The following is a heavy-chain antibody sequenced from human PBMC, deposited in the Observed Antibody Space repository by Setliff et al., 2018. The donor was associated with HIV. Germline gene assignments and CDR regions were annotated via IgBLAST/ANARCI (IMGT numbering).Heavy chain of an antibody. CDR3: ARRGRGAFPYYSIDY. V-gene: IGHV4-39*02. CDR2: VYYSGVT. CDR1: GGSSISSSYY. Sequence: PSEPLSLTCTVSGGSSISSSYYWVWIRQPPGKGLEWIGDVYYSGVTYYNASLKSRVTMSIDRSKNHFSLTMTSVTAADTAVYYCARRGRGAFPYYSIDYWGQGILVTVSS. J-gene: IGHJ4*02. D-gene: IGHD2-15*01.